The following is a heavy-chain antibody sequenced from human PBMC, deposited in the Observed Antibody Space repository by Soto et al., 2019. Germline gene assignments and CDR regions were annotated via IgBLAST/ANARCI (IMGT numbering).Heavy chain of an antibody. CDR1: GFTFSSYS. CDR3: ARELRDSSRWLAYSTYGMDV. J-gene: IGHJ6*02. D-gene: IGHD6-13*01. V-gene: IGHV3-48*01. CDR2: ISSSSSTI. Sequence: EVQLVESGGGLVKPGGSLRLSCAASGFTFSSYSMNWVRQAPGKGLEWVSYISSSSSTIYYAAPVKGRFTISRDNAKNPRYLQLNILSAEDTVVSYCARELRDSSRWLAYSTYGMDVWAQGTTVTVSS.